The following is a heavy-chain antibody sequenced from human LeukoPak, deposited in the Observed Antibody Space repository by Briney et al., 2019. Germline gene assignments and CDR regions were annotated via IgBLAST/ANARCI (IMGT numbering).Heavy chain of an antibody. Sequence: ASVKVSCKASGYTFTSYAMHWVRQAPGQRLEWMGWINAGNGNTKYSQKFQGRVTITRDTSASTAYTELSSLRSEDTAVYYCARDLSSGWYFYWGQGTLVTVSS. CDR1: GYTFTSYA. V-gene: IGHV1-3*01. J-gene: IGHJ4*02. CDR2: INAGNGNT. CDR3: ARDLSSGWYFY. D-gene: IGHD6-19*01.